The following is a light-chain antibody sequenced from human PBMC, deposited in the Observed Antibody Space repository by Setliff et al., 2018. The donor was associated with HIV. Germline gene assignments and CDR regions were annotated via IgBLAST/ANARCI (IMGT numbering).Light chain of an antibody. CDR2: DVS. CDR1: SSDVGGYNY. CDR3: SSYTSSSSVV. J-gene: IGLJ2*01. V-gene: IGLV2-14*01. Sequence: QSALAQPASVSGSPGQSITISCTGTSSDVGGYNYASWYQQHPGKAPKLMIYDVSKRPSGVSNRFSGSKSGNTASLTISGLQAEDEADYYCSSYTSSSSVVFGGGTKVTVL.